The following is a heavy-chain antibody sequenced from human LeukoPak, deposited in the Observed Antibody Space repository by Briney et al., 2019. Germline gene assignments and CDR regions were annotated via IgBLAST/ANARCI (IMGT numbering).Heavy chain of an antibody. D-gene: IGHD6-13*01. CDR1: DGSINSYY. V-gene: IGHV4-59*12. Sequence: SETLSLTCSVSDGSINSYYWNWIRRPPGKGLEWIGYIYYNGITNYSPSLKSRVTMSVDTSKNLFSLKVSSVTAADTAVYYCARGQYSSSWYALDYWGQGTLVTVSS. CDR2: IYYNGIT. CDR3: ARGQYSSSWYALDY. J-gene: IGHJ4*02.